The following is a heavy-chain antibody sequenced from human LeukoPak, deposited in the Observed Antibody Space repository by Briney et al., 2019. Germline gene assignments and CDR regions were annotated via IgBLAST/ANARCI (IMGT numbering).Heavy chain of an antibody. D-gene: IGHD2-2*02. CDR3: AKLYCSSSSCYNP. CDR2: ISGSGGST. CDR1: GFTFSIYA. J-gene: IGHJ5*02. Sequence: GGSLRLSCAASGFTFSIYAMSWVRQAPGKGLEWVSGISGSGGSTYYADSVKGRFTISRDNSKNTLYLQMNSLRAEDTAVYYCAKLYCSSSSCYNPWGQGTLVTVSS. V-gene: IGHV3-23*01.